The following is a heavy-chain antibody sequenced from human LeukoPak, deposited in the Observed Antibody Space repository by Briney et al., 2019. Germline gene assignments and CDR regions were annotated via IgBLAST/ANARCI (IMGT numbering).Heavy chain of an antibody. J-gene: IGHJ4*02. CDR1: GYTFTGYY. D-gene: IGHD6-13*01. Sequence: ASVKVSCKASGYTFTGYYMHWVRQAPGQGLEWMGWINPNSGGTNYAQKFQGRVTMTRDTSISTAYVELSRLRSDDTAVYYCARDASPSIAAAGTSPDYWGQGTLVTVSS. CDR2: INPNSGGT. CDR3: ARDASPSIAAAGTSPDY. V-gene: IGHV1-2*02.